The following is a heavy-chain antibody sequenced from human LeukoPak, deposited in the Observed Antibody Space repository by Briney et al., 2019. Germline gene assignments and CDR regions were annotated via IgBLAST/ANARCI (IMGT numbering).Heavy chain of an antibody. D-gene: IGHD2-2*01. V-gene: IGHV1-2*02. CDR1: GYTFTTYY. J-gene: IGHJ6*02. Sequence: GASLNVSCKASGYTFTTYYIHWARRAPGQGLEWMGWINPNRCVTESAQKFQCRVTMTRAASTSTTYLELSRLRCDDTAVYYCTRGHCSSIICYEYNYYGMDVWGQGTTLTVSS. CDR3: TRGHCSSIICYEYNYYGMDV. CDR2: INPNRCVT.